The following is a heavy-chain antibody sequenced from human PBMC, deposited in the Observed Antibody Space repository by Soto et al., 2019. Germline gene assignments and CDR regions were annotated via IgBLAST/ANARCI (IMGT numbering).Heavy chain of an antibody. Sequence: SETLSLTCTVSGGSISSYYWSWIRQPPGKGLEWIGYIYYSGKTYYNPSLKSRVTISVDTSKNQFSLKLSSVTAADTAVYYCARNPCGGSGGSCYSGGYYYYYSGMDVWGQGTTVTVSS. CDR2: IYYSGKT. CDR1: GGSISSYY. J-gene: IGHJ6*02. V-gene: IGHV4-59*01. CDR3: ARNPCGGSGGSCYSGGYYYYYSGMDV. D-gene: IGHD2-15*01.